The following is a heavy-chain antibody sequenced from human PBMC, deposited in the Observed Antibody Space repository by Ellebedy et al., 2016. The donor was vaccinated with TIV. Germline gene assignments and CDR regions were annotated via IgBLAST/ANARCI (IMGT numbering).Heavy chain of an antibody. J-gene: IGHJ5*02. D-gene: IGHD1/OR15-1a*01. CDR2: ISSSGSPI. CDR1: ASIFSDYY. V-gene: IGHV3-11*01. CDR3: ARDTRFIDQQHNWFDP. Sequence: GGSLRLSCAASASIFSDYYMIWIRQAPGKGLECVSYISSSGSPIYYADSVRGRFTISRDNAKNSLYLQMNSLGAEDTAVYYCARDTRFIDQQHNWFDPWGQGTLVTVSS.